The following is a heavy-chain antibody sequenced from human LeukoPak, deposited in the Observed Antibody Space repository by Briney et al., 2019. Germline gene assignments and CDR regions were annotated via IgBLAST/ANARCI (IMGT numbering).Heavy chain of an antibody. J-gene: IGHJ4*02. D-gene: IGHD3-10*01. CDR1: GITLSNAW. CDR3: ASAIWFGESIDY. Sequence: GGSLRLSCVASGITLSNAWMTWVRQAPGKGLEWVSVIYSGGSTYYADSVKGRFTISRDNSKNTLYLQMNSLRAEDTAVYYCASAIWFGESIDYWGQGTLVTVSS. V-gene: IGHV3-66*01. CDR2: IYSGGST.